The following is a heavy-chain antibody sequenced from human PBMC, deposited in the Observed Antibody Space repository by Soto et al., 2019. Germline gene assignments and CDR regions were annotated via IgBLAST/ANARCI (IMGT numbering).Heavy chain of an antibody. Sequence: SVKVSCKASGFTFTSSAVQWVRQARGQRLEWIGWIVVGSGNTNYAQKFQERVTITRDMSTSTAYMELSSLRSEDTAVYYCAADLNLLSSGYPTFDYWGQGTLVTV. CDR1: GFTFTSSA. D-gene: IGHD3-22*01. J-gene: IGHJ4*02. CDR2: IVVGSGNT. V-gene: IGHV1-58*01. CDR3: AADLNLLSSGYPTFDY.